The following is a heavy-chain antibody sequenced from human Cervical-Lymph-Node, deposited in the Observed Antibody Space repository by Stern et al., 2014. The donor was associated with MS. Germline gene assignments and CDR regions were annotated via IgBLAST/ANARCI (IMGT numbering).Heavy chain of an antibody. J-gene: IGHJ5*02. Sequence: VQLVESGPGLLRPSETLSLTCTVSGGSITSYYWSWIRQPPGKGLEWIGYIYYSGTTNYNASLKGRVAISIDTSKTQFSLRLSSVTAADTAVYYCARATDLWGQGTLVTVSS. CDR2: IYYSGTT. CDR3: ARATDL. CDR1: GGSITSYY. V-gene: IGHV4-59*01.